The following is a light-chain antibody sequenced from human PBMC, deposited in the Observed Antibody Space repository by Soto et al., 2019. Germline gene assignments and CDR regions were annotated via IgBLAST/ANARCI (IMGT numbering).Light chain of an antibody. V-gene: IGKV1-39*01. CDR1: QSISSY. CDR3: QQYNSYLVT. Sequence: IQMTQSPSSLSASVGDRVTITCRASQSISSYLNWYQQKPGKAPKLLIYAASSLQSGVPSRFSGSGSGTEFTLTISSLQPDDFATYYCQQYNSYLVTFGGGTKVDIK. CDR2: AAS. J-gene: IGKJ4*01.